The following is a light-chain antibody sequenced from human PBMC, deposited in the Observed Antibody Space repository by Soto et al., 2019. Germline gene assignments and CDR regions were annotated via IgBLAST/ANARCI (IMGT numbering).Light chain of an antibody. CDR3: QQYGT. CDR2: DAF. Sequence: DIQMTQSPSTLSASVGDRVSITCRASQSSSSGLAWCQQKPGKAPKLLIYDAFSLERGVPSRVSGSGSGTEFTLTISSLQPDDFATYYCQQYGTFGQGTKVDI. J-gene: IGKJ1*01. CDR1: QSSSSG. V-gene: IGKV1-5*01.